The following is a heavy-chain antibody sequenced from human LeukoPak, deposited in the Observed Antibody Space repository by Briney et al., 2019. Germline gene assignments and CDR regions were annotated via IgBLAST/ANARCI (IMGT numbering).Heavy chain of an antibody. J-gene: IGHJ4*02. D-gene: IGHD5-12*01. Sequence: PGGSLRLSCAASGFTFSSYAMHWVRQAPGKGLEWVAVISYDGSNKYYADSVKGRFTISRDNSKNTLYLQMNSLRAEDTAVYYCARVDSGYEPNYYFDYWGQGTLVTVSS. CDR2: ISYDGSNK. CDR3: ARVDSGYEPNYYFDY. V-gene: IGHV3-30-3*01. CDR1: GFTFSSYA.